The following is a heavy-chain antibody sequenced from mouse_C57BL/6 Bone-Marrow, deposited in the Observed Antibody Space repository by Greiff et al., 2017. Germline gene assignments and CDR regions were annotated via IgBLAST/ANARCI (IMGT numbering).Heavy chain of an antibody. CDR3: ASAKSSDVGGAMDY. D-gene: IGHD1-3*01. V-gene: IGHV1-55*01. CDR1: GYTFTSYW. Sequence: VQLQQSGAELVKPGASVKMSCKASGYTFTSYWITWVKQRPGQGLEWIGDIYPGSGSTNYNEKFKSKATLTVDPSSSTAYMQLSSLTSEDSAVYYCASAKSSDVGGAMDYGGQGTSVTVSS. J-gene: IGHJ4*01. CDR2: IYPGSGST.